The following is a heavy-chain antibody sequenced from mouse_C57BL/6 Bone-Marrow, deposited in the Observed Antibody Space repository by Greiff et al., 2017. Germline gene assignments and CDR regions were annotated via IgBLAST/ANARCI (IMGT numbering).Heavy chain of an antibody. Sequence: VQLQQSGAELVRPGASVTLSCKASGYTFTDYEMHWVKQTPVHGLEWIGAIDPETGGTAYNQKFKGKAILTADKSSSTAYMELRSLTSEDSAVYYCTGGSSYFYAMDYWGQGTSVTVSS. CDR3: TGGSSYFYAMDY. J-gene: IGHJ4*01. CDR2: IDPETGGT. V-gene: IGHV1-15*01. CDR1: GYTFTDYE. D-gene: IGHD1-1*01.